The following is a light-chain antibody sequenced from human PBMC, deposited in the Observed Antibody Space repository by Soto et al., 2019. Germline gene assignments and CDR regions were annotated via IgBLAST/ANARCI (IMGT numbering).Light chain of an antibody. J-gene: IGKJ4*01. CDR3: HPGSFILT. CDR1: QSINSH. Sequence: IRSTLSLYAVSASVGDRVPITCRASQSINSHLNWYQQKPGKAPKLLISGASSLQGGVPSRFSGSGSGTDFTLTISSLQPEDFATYYCHPGSFILTFCGVAKAAIK. CDR2: GAS. V-gene: IGKV1-39*01.